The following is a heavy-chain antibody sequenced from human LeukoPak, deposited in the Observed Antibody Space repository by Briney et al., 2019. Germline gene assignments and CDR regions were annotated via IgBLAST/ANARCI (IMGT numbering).Heavy chain of an antibody. V-gene: IGHV1-18*01. Sequence: ASVKVSCKASGHTFTSNAISWVRQAPGQGLEWMGWISAYNGNTNYAQKLQGRVTMTTDTSTSTAYMELRSLRSDDTAVYYCARVWELGIYCSSTSCQTYYFDYWGQGTLVTVSS. CDR2: ISAYNGNT. D-gene: IGHD2-2*01. J-gene: IGHJ4*02. CDR3: ARVWELGIYCSSTSCQTYYFDY. CDR1: GHTFTSNA.